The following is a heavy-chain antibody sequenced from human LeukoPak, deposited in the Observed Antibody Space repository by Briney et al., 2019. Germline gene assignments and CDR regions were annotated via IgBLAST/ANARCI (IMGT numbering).Heavy chain of an antibody. J-gene: IGHJ4*02. CDR1: GYTFTSYY. V-gene: IGHV1-46*01. CDR3: ARDTGLERRSYYFDY. D-gene: IGHD1-1*01. Sequence: ASVKVSCKASGYTFTSYYMHWVRQAPGQGLEGMGIINPSGGSTSYAQKFQGRVTMTRDMSTSTVYMELSSLRSEDTAVYYCARDTGLERRSYYFDYWGQGTLVTVSS. CDR2: INPSGGST.